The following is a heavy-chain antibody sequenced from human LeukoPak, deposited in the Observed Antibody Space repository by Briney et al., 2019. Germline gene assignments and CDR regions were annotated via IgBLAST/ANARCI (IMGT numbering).Heavy chain of an antibody. CDR1: GFTVSNSY. CDR2: IYSGGGT. CDR3: ASGLDDIYGGYEI. Sequence: GGSLRLSCAASGFTVSNSYMNWVRQAPGKGLEWVSLIYSGGGTYYADSVKGRFTISRDNSKNTLYLQMNSLRAEDTAVYYCASGLDDIYGGYEIWGQGTLVTVSS. V-gene: IGHV3-66*01. D-gene: IGHD5-12*01. J-gene: IGHJ4*02.